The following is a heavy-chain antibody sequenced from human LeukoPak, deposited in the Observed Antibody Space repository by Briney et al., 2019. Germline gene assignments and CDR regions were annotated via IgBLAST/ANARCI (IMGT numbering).Heavy chain of an antibody. CDR3: ARDRRWDYCFDY. V-gene: IGHV4-38-2*02. J-gene: IGHJ4*02. D-gene: IGHD1-26*01. CDR1: GDSISSAYY. Sequence: SETLSITCAVSGDSISSAYYWGWIRQPPGKGLEWIGSIYPSGNTYYNPSLKSRVTISVDTSKNEFSLNLRSVTAADTAIYYCARDRRWDYCFDYWGQGTLVAVSS. CDR2: IYPSGNT.